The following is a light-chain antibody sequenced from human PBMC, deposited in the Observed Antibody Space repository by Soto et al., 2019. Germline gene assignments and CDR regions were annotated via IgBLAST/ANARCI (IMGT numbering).Light chain of an antibody. CDR1: QGISSY. J-gene: IGKJ1*01. CDR2: AAS. Sequence: IRMTPSPSSLSASTGDRVTITCRASQGISSYLAWYQQKPGKAPKLLIYAASTLQSGVPSRFSGSGSGTEFTLTISSLQSEDFAVYYCQQYGSSRWTFGQGTKVDI. V-gene: IGKV1-8*01. CDR3: QQYGSSRWT.